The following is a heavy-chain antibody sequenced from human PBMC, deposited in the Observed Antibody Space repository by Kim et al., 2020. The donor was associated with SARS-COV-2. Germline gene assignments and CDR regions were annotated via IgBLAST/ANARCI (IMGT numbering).Heavy chain of an antibody. CDR3: AKIRPVLRFFPDY. V-gene: IGHV3-23*01. D-gene: IGHD3-3*01. J-gene: IGHJ4*02. Sequence: YADSVKGRFTISRDNSKNTLYLQMNSLRAEDTAVYYCAKIRPVLRFFPDYWGQGTLVTVSS.